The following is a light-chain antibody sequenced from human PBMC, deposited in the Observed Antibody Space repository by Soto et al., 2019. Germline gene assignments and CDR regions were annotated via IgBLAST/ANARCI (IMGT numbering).Light chain of an antibody. CDR3: QQSYNSPQT. CDR2: AAS. J-gene: IGKJ1*01. CDR1: QTIMTY. V-gene: IGKV1-39*01. Sequence: DIQMTQSPSSLSASVGDEVTITCRASQTIMTYLNWYQLKPGKPPRLLIYAASSLQSGVPSRFSGSGSGTDFTLTISSLQTAHFAHYYCQQSYNSPQTSGRGTKVDIK.